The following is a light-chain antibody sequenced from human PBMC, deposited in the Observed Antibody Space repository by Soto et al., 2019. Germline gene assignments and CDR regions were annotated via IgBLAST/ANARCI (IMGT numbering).Light chain of an antibody. CDR1: QSVSSNY. V-gene: IGKV3-20*01. CDR3: QQYESSSMS. J-gene: IGKJ5*01. CDR2: GAS. Sequence: EIVLKLDPRTLSLSPEERATLSCKASQSVSSNYLAWYQQKPVKAPRLLIYGASTRATGIPDRFSGSGSGTDFTLTISRLEPDDFAVYYCQQYESSSMSFGLGTDWRL.